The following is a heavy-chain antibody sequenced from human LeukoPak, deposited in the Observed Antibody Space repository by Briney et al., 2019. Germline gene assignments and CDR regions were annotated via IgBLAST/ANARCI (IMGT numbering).Heavy chain of an antibody. Sequence: SCKASGFTFSSYAMHWVRQAPGKGLEWVAVISYDGSNKYYADSVKGRFTISRDNSKNTLYLQMNSLRAEDTAVYYCAKTGYSSSWYAGPFDYWGQGTLVTVSS. CDR1: GFTFSSYA. CDR3: AKTGYSSSWYAGPFDY. J-gene: IGHJ4*02. D-gene: IGHD6-13*01. CDR2: ISYDGSNK. V-gene: IGHV3-30-3*02.